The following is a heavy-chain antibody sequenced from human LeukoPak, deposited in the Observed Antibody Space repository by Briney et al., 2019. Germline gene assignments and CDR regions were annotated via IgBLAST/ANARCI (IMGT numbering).Heavy chain of an antibody. D-gene: IGHD1-1*01. CDR3: ARDANARTGSFDY. V-gene: IGHV4-30-2*01. Sequence: SQTLSLTCAVSGGSISSGGYSWSWIRQPPGKGLEWIGYIYHSGSTYYNPSLKSRVTISVDRPKNQFSLKLSSVTAADTAVYYCARDANARTGSFDYWGQGTLVTVSS. CDR2: IYHSGST. CDR1: GGSISSGGYS. J-gene: IGHJ4*02.